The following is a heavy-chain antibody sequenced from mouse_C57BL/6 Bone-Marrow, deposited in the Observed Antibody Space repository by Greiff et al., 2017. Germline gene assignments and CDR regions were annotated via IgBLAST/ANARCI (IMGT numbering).Heavy chain of an antibody. J-gene: IGHJ1*03. V-gene: IGHV5-4*01. D-gene: IGHD1-1*01. Sequence: EVQGVESGGGLVKPGGSLKLSCAASGFTFSSYAMSWVRQTPEKRLEWVATISDGGSYTYYPDNVKGRFTISRDNAKNNLYLQMSHLKSEDTAMYYCAREHCSSSPDVWGTGTTVTVSS. CDR3: AREHCSSSPDV. CDR2: ISDGGSYT. CDR1: GFTFSSYA.